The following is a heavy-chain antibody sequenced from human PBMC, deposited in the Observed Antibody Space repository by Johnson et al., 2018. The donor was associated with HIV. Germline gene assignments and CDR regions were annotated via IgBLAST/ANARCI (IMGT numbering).Heavy chain of an antibody. D-gene: IGHD2-2*01. Sequence: QVQLVESGGGLVQPGGSLRLSCAASGFTFSSYGMHWVRQAPGKGLEWVAFIRYDGSNKYYADSVKGRFTISRDNSKNTLYLQMNSLRAEDTAVYYCARGGGYCSSTSCYEDALDAFDIWGQGTMVTVSS. CDR1: GFTFSSYG. J-gene: IGHJ3*02. CDR3: ARGGGYCSSTSCYEDALDAFDI. CDR2: IRYDGSNK. V-gene: IGHV3-30*02.